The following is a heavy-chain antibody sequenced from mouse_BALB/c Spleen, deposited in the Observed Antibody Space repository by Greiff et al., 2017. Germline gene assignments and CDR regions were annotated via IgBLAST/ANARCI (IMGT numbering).Heavy chain of an antibody. D-gene: IGHD2-14*01. J-gene: IGHJ3*01. Sequence: VQLVESGPGLVAPSQSLSITCTVSGFSLSRYSVHWVRQPPGKGLEWLGMIWGGGSTDYNSALKSRLSISKDNSKSQVFLKMNSLQTDDTAMYYCARAYRYDGPSWFAYWGQGTLVTVSA. V-gene: IGHV2-6-4*01. CDR2: IWGGGST. CDR3: ARAYRYDGPSWFAY. CDR1: GFSLSRYS.